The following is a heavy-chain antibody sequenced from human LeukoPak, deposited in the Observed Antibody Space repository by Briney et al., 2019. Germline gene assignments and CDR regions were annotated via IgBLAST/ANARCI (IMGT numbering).Heavy chain of an antibody. D-gene: IGHD3-22*01. CDR2: IYTSGGT. V-gene: IGHV4-59*10. CDR1: GGSFSGYY. J-gene: IGHJ5*02. Sequence: SETLSLTCAGYGGSFSGYYWSWIRQPAGKGLEWIGRIYTSGGTNYNPCLKSRVTISVDTSKNQFSLKLSSVTAADTAVYYCARSPYSSGYYYVSVGFGWFDPWGQGSLVTVSS. CDR3: ARSPYSSGYYYVSVGFGWFDP.